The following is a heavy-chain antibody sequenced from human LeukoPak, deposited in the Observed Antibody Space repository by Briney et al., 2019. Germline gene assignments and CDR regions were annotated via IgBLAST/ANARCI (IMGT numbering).Heavy chain of an antibody. D-gene: IGHD6-19*01. CDR3: AKSPGQWLGYFDY. CDR2: IKQDGSEK. Sequence: GGSLRLSCAASRFTFSSYWMSWVRQAPGKGLEWVANIKQDGSEKYYVDSVKGRFTISRDNAKNSLYLQMNSLRAEDTAVYYCAKSPGQWLGYFDYWGQGTLVTVSS. CDR1: RFTFSSYW. V-gene: IGHV3-7*03. J-gene: IGHJ4*02.